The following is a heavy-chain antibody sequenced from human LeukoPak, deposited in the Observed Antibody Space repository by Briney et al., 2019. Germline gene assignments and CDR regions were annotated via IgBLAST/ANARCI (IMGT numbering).Heavy chain of an antibody. J-gene: IGHJ4*02. D-gene: IGHD3-3*01. V-gene: IGHV4-34*01. CDR1: GGSFSGYY. Sequence: SETLPLTCAVYGGSFSGYYWSWIRQPPGKGLEWIGEINHSGSTNYNPSLKSRVTISVDTSKNQFSLKLSSVTAADTAVYYCARVSITIFGVVIDYWGQGTLVTVSS. CDR3: ARVSITIFGVVIDY. CDR2: INHSGST.